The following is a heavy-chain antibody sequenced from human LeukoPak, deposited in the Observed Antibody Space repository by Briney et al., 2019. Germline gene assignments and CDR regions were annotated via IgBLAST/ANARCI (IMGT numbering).Heavy chain of an antibody. CDR3: ARETRRTPDSPHRTVYYYYGMDV. V-gene: IGHV1-18*04. J-gene: IGHJ6*04. Sequence: ASVKVSCKASGYTFTSYGISWVRQAPGQGLEWMGWISPYNGDTNYAQKLQGRVTMTTDTSTSTAYMELRSLRSDDTAVYYCARETRRTPDSPHRTVYYYYGMDVWGKGATVTVSS. CDR2: ISPYNGDT. CDR1: GYTFTSYG. D-gene: IGHD3-22*01.